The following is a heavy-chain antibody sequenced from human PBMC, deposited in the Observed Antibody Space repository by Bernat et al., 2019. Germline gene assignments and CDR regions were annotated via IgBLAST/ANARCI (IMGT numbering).Heavy chain of an antibody. J-gene: IGHJ4*02. CDR1: GFTFSNAW. CDR3: TTAPSGGATSPDY. CDR2: IKSKTDGGTT. Sequence: EVQLVESGGGLVKPGGSLRLSCAASGFTFSNAWMNWVRQAPGRGLEWVGRIKSKTDGGTTAYAGPVKGRFTISREDSKSTVFLQMNSLKTEDTAGYYCTTAPSGGATSPDYWGQGTLATVSS. D-gene: IGHD1-26*01. V-gene: IGHV3-15*07.